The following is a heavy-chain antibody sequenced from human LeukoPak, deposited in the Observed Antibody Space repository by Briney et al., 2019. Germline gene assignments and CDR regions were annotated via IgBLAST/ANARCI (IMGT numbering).Heavy chain of an antibody. CDR3: ARHKRGFNWFDP. Sequence: SETLSLTCAVYGGSFSGYYWSWIRQPPGKGLEWIGEINHSGSTNYNPSLKSRVTISVDTSKNQFSLKLSSVTAADTAVYYCARHKRGFNWFDPWGQGTLVTVSS. V-gene: IGHV4-34*01. CDR1: GGSFSGYY. D-gene: IGHD3-16*01. CDR2: INHSGST. J-gene: IGHJ5*02.